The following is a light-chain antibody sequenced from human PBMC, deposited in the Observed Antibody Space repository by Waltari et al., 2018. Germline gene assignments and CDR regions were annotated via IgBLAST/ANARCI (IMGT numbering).Light chain of an antibody. CDR2: DVI. CDR3: SSSGSTSVVV. Sequence: YQQHPGKAPKLIIYDVIKRPSRVSKRFSGSKSGNTASLTISGLRAEDEADYYCSSSGSTSVVVFGGGTSLTVL. J-gene: IGLJ2*01. V-gene: IGLV2-14*03.